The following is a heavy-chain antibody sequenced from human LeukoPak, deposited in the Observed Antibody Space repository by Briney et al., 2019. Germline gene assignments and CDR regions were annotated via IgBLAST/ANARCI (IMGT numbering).Heavy chain of an antibody. J-gene: IGHJ6*03. D-gene: IGHD3-22*01. CDR1: GGSFSGYY. Sequence: SETLSLTCAVYGGSFSGYYWSWIRQPPGKGLEWIGEINHSGSTNYNPSLKSRVTISVDTSKNQFSLKLSSETAADTAVYYCARTYYYDSSGYYNNLGYYYYYYMDVWGKGTTVTISS. CDR2: INHSGST. CDR3: ARTYYYDSSGYYNNLGYYYYYYMDV. V-gene: IGHV4-34*01.